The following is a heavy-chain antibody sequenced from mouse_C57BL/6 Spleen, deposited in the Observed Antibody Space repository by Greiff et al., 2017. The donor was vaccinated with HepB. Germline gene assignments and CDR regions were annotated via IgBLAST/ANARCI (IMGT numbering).Heavy chain of an antibody. CDR2: ISSGGSYT. CDR3: ARQTSSGRAWFAY. V-gene: IGHV5-6*01. J-gene: IGHJ3*01. D-gene: IGHD3-2*02. Sequence: EVMLVESGGDLVKPGGSLKLSCAASGFTFSSYGMSWVRQTPDKRLEWVATISSGGSYTYYPDSVKGRFTIARDNAKNTRYLQMSSLKSEDTAMYYCARQTSSGRAWFAYWGQGTLVTVSA. CDR1: GFTFSSYG.